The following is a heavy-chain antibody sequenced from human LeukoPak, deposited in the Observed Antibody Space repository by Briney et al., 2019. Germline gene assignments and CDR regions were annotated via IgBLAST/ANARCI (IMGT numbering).Heavy chain of an antibody. CDR2: INAGNGNT. V-gene: IGHV1-3*01. Sequence: GASVKVSCKASGYTFTSYAMHWVRQAPGRRLEWMGWINAGNGNTKYSQKFQGRVTITRDTSASTAYMELSSLRSEDTAVYYCARDFFDAAAPFFDYWGQGTLVTVSS. CDR3: ARDFFDAAAPFFDY. CDR1: GYTFTSYA. J-gene: IGHJ4*02. D-gene: IGHD6-13*01.